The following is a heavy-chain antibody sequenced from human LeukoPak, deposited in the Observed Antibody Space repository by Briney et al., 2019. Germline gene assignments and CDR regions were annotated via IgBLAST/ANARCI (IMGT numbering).Heavy chain of an antibody. Sequence: ASVKVSCKASGYTFTSYGISWVRQAPGQGLEWMGWISAYNGNTNYAQKLQGRVTVTTDTSTSTAYMELRSLRSDDTAVYYCARGGEQWPWKRWFDPWGQGTLVTVSS. CDR2: ISAYNGNT. J-gene: IGHJ5*02. CDR1: GYTFTSYG. CDR3: ARGGEQWPWKRWFDP. D-gene: IGHD6-19*01. V-gene: IGHV1-18*01.